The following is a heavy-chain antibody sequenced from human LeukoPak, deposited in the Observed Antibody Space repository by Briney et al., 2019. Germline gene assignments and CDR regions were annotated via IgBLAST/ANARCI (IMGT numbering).Heavy chain of an antibody. CDR1: GGSISSYY. CDR2: IYYSGST. D-gene: IGHD3-3*01. CDR3: ARSPAHYDFWSCPFDY. Sequence: SETLSLTCTVSGGSISSYYWSWIRQPPGKGLEWIGYIYYSGSTNYNPSLKSRVTISVDTSKNQFSLKLSSVTAADTAVYYCARSPAHYDFWSCPFDYWGQGTLVTVSS. J-gene: IGHJ4*02. V-gene: IGHV4-59*08.